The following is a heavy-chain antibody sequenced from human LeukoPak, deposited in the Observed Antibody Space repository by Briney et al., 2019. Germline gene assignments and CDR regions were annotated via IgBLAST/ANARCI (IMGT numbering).Heavy chain of an antibody. J-gene: IGHJ4*02. D-gene: IGHD4-23*01. Sequence: SETLSLTCTVSGGSISNYYWSWIRQPAGKGLEWIGRICTSGSTNYNPSLKSRVTISVDTSKNQFSLKLSSVTAADTAVYYCARATVVTRVFDYWGQGTLVTVSS. CDR1: GGSISNYY. V-gene: IGHV4-4*07. CDR2: ICTSGST. CDR3: ARATVVTRVFDY.